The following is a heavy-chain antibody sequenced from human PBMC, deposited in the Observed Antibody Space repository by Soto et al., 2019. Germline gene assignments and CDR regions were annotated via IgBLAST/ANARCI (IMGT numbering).Heavy chain of an antibody. D-gene: IGHD5-12*01. CDR2: INTYSGDT. CDR3: ARHHGPTTSENWFDP. J-gene: IGHJ5*02. Sequence: ASVQVSSKASGYTFFTYDISWVRQAPGQGLEWMGWINTYSGDTKYAQKFQGRVTMTTDTPTTKAYLELRSLRSDDTAVYYCARHHGPTTSENWFDPWGQGTRVTVSS. V-gene: IGHV1-18*01. CDR1: GYTFFTYD.